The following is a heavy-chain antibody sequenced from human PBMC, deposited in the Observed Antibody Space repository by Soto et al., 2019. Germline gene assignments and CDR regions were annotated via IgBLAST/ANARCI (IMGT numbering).Heavy chain of an antibody. CDR1: GFTFSSYW. Sequence: GGSLRLSCAASGFTFSSYWMHWVRQAPGKGLVWVSRINSDGSSTSYADSVKGRFTISRDNAKNTLYLQMNSLRAEDTAVYYCASGGIGDDAFDIWGQGTMVTVSS. CDR3: ASGGIGDDAFDI. J-gene: IGHJ3*02. CDR2: INSDGSST. V-gene: IGHV3-74*01. D-gene: IGHD3-16*01.